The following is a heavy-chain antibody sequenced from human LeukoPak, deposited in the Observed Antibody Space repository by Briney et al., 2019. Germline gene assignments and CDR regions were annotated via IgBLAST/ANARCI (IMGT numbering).Heavy chain of an antibody. V-gene: IGHV3-66*01. CDR1: GFTFSSYE. Sequence: TGGSLRLSCAASGFTFSSYEINWVRQAPGKGLEWVSVFYSGGNTYYADSVKGRFTISRDNSKNTLSLQMNSLRAEDTAVYYCAKSAGDYGGIHGAFDIWGQGTMVTVSS. CDR2: FYSGGNT. CDR3: AKSAGDYGGIHGAFDI. J-gene: IGHJ3*02. D-gene: IGHD4-23*01.